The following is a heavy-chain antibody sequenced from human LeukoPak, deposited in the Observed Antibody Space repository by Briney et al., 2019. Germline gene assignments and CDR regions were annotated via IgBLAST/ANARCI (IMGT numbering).Heavy chain of an antibody. CDR1: GYTFTSYD. Sequence: GASVKVSCRTSGYTFTSYDINWVRQATGQGLEWMGWMNPNSGNTGYAQKFQGRVTMTRNTSISTAYMEVSSLRSEDTAVYYCAREVSGRDRIDYWGQGTLVTASS. J-gene: IGHJ4*02. CDR3: AREVSGRDRIDY. V-gene: IGHV1-8*01. CDR2: MNPNSGNT. D-gene: IGHD2-15*01.